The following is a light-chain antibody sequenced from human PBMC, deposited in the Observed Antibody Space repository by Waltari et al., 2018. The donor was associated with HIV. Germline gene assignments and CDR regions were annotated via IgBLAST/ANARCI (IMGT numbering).Light chain of an antibody. Sequence: QSALTQPASVSGSPGLSITVSCTGPSSDIGTYDLGSWYQQEPGKAPKLIIHDVTARPSGVSSRVSGSKSGNTAFLTISGLQVEDESLYFCCSFSPNGASWVFGGGTKVTVL. V-gene: IGLV2-23*02. CDR2: DVT. CDR1: SSDIGTYDL. CDR3: CSFSPNGASWV. J-gene: IGLJ3*02.